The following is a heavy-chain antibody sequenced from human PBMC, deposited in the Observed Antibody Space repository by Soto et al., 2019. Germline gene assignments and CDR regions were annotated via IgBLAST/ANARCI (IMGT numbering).Heavy chain of an antibody. CDR1: GGSISSSSYY. V-gene: IGHV4-39*01. J-gene: IGHJ4*02. CDR3: ARGRGSGSFKSVFPLYYFDY. CDR2: IYYSGST. D-gene: IGHD3-10*01. Sequence: QLQLQESGPGLVKPSETLSLTCTVSGGSISSSSYYWGWIRQPPGKGLEWIGSIYYSGSTYYNPSLKRRVTISVDTSKNQFSLKLSSVTAADTAVYYCARGRGSGSFKSVFPLYYFDYWGQGTLVTVSS.